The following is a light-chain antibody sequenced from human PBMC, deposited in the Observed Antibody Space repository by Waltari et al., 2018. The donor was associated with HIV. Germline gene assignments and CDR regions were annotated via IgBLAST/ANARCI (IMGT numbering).Light chain of an antibody. CDR2: VGTGGIVG. CDR3: GADHGSGSNFVRV. Sequence: QPVLTQPPSASASLGASVTLTCTLSSGYSNYKVARYQQRPGKGPRFVMRVGTGGIVGSKGDGIPDRFSVLGSGLNRYLTIKNIQEEDESDYHCGADHGSGSNFVRVFGGGTKLTVL. CDR1: SGYSNYK. J-gene: IGLJ3*02. V-gene: IGLV9-49*01.